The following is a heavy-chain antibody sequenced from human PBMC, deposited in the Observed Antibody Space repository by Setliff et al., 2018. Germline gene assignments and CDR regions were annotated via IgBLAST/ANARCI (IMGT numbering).Heavy chain of an antibody. CDR2: IFYSGRT. Sequence: SETLSLTCTVSGASITNINYYWGLIRQPPGKGLEWIGSIFYSGRTFYNPSLKSRVTISVDTSKNQFSLTLSSVTAADTAVYYCARAISGWYSAFYYYMDVWGKGTTVTVSS. J-gene: IGHJ6*03. V-gene: IGHV4-39*01. D-gene: IGHD6-19*01. CDR3: ARAISGWYSAFYYYMDV. CDR1: GASITNINYY.